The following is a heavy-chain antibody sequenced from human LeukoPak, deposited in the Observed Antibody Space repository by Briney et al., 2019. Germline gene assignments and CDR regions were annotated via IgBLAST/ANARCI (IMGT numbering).Heavy chain of an antibody. CDR1: GFTFSSYW. V-gene: IGHV3-74*01. CDR2: INSDGSST. J-gene: IGHJ4*02. D-gene: IGHD3-22*01. CDR3: ARGNSYDSSGYYRVY. Sequence: GGSLRLSCAASGFTFSSYWMHWVRQAPGKGLVWVSRINSDGSSTSCADSVKGRFTISRDNAKNTLYLQMNSLRAEDTAVYYCARGNSYDSSGYYRVYWGQGTLVTVSS.